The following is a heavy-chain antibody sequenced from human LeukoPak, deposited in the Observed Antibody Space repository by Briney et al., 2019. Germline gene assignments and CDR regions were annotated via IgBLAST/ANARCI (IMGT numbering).Heavy chain of an antibody. CDR3: AKGLYSSSFPAFFDY. Sequence: GRSLRLSCAAPGFTFDDYAMHWVRQAPGKGLEWVSGISWNSGSIGYADSVKGRFTISRDNAKNSLYLQMNSLRAEDMALYYCAKGLYSSSFPAFFDYWGQGTLVTVSS. J-gene: IGHJ4*02. V-gene: IGHV3-9*03. CDR2: ISWNSGSI. CDR1: GFTFDDYA. D-gene: IGHD6-6*01.